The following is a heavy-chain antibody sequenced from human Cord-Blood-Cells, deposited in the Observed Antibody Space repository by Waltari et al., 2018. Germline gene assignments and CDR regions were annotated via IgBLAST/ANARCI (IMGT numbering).Heavy chain of an antibody. Sequence: QVQLVQSGAEVKKPGASAKVSCKASGYTFTSYGISWVRQAPGQGLEWMGWISAYNGNTNYAQKLQGRVTMTTDTSTSTAYMELRSLRSDDTAVYYCARDSPYYDFWSGYPHPDYWGQGTLVTVSS. V-gene: IGHV1-18*01. D-gene: IGHD3-3*01. CDR1: GYTFTSYG. J-gene: IGHJ4*02. CDR2: ISAYNGNT. CDR3: ARDSPYYDFWSGYPHPDY.